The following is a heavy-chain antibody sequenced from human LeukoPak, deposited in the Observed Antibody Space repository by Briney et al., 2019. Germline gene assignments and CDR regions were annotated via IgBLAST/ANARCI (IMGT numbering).Heavy chain of an antibody. CDR1: GFSLSSYF. D-gene: IGHD6-25*01. CDR3: AREASGNYHVFDS. V-gene: IGHV3-11*04. Sequence: GGSLRLSCEASGFSLSSYFMSWIRQAPGKGLEWVSYITNTGRSTNYADGVKGRFTISRDNAKQSVYLEMTDLRAEDTAVYYCAREASGNYHVFDSWGQGTLVTVSS. J-gene: IGHJ4*02. CDR2: ITNTGRST.